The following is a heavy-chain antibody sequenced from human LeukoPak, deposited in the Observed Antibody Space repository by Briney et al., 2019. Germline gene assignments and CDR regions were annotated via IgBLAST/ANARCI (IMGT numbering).Heavy chain of an antibody. V-gene: IGHV3-7*01. CDR2: IKPDGSEK. CDR1: GFTSSNYW. Sequence: GGSLRLSCVASGFTSSNYWMTWVRQAPRKGLEWVANIKPDGSEKKYVDSVKGRFTISRDNAKNSLYLQMNSLRAEDTAVYYCARMLVAAVYWGQGTLVTVSS. J-gene: IGHJ4*02. CDR3: ARMLVAAVY. D-gene: IGHD5-12*01.